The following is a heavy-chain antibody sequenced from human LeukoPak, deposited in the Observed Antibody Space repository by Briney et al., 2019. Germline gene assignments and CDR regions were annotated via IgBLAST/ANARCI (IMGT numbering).Heavy chain of an antibody. Sequence: GGSLRLSCAASGFTFSSYSMNWVRQAPGKGLEWVSSISSSSSYIYYADSVKGRFTISRDNAKNSLYLQMNSLRAEDTAVYYCASFRYSGYDTDYWGQGTLVSVSS. V-gene: IGHV3-21*01. CDR2: ISSSSSYI. D-gene: IGHD5-12*01. CDR3: ASFRYSGYDTDY. J-gene: IGHJ4*02. CDR1: GFTFSSYS.